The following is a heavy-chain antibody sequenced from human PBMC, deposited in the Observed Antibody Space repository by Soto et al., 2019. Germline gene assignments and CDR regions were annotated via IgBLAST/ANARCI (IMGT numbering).Heavy chain of an antibody. Sequence: ASVKVSCKASGYTFTSYDINWVRQATGQGLEWMGWMNPNSGNTGYAQKFQGRVTMTRNTSISTAYMELSSLRSEDTAVYYCASRLSGSYIQEFDYWGQGTLVTVSS. D-gene: IGHD1-26*01. J-gene: IGHJ4*02. CDR2: MNPNSGNT. CDR1: GYTFTSYD. V-gene: IGHV1-8*01. CDR3: ASRLSGSYIQEFDY.